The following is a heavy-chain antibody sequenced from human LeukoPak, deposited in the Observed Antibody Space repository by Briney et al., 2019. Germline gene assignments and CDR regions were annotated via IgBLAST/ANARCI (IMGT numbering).Heavy chain of an antibody. D-gene: IGHD4-17*01. CDR1: GGSISSSSHY. Sequence: SETLSLTCTVSGGSISSSSHYWGWIRQPPGKGLEWIGSIYYSGNTYYNASLKSRVTISVDTSKNQFSLKLSSVTAADTAVYYCARGPLTMTRGFDPWGQGTLVTVSS. J-gene: IGHJ5*02. CDR3: ARGPLTMTRGFDP. V-gene: IGHV4-39*07. CDR2: IYYSGNT.